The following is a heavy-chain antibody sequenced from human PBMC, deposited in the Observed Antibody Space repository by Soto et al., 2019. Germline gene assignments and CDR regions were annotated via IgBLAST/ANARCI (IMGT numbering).Heavy chain of an antibody. CDR2: VYSSGTT. CDR1: GGSINSYW. CDR3: ARDIGSYAYGEGY. Sequence: PSETLSLTCSVSGGSINSYWWSWIRQPAGKGLEWIRRVYSSGTTDYNSSLNSRATLSVETSKNQFSLKLSSVTAADTAVYYCARDIGSYAYGEGYWGQGIQVTVSS. D-gene: IGHD3-10*01. J-gene: IGHJ4*02. V-gene: IGHV4-4*07.